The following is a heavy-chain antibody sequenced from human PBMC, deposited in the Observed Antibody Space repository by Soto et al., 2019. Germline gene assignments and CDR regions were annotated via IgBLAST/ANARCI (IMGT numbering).Heavy chain of an antibody. CDR1: GFTFRGSA. J-gene: IGHJ4*02. V-gene: IGHV3-73*02. CDR2: IRSKANRYAT. D-gene: IGHD1-26*01. CDR3: TTQEIVGATGY. Sequence: EVQLVESGGGLVQRGGSLKLSCAASGFTFRGSAMHWVRQASGKGLEWVGRIRSKANRYATAYAASVKGRFTISRDDSKNTAYLQMNSLKTEDTAVYYCTTQEIVGATGYWGQGTLVTVSS.